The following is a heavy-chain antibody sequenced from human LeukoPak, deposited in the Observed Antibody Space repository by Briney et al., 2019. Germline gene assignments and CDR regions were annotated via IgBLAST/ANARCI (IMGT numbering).Heavy chain of an antibody. CDR2: IYYSGST. D-gene: IGHD5-24*01. J-gene: IGHJ4*02. Sequence: SETLSLTCTVSGGSISTYYWSWIRQPPGKGLEWIGYIYYSGSTNYNPSLKSRVTISVDTSKNQFSLKLSPVTAADTAVYYCASRGDGYRPGYFDYWGQGTLVTVSS. CDR3: ASRGDGYRPGYFDY. CDR1: GGSISTYY. V-gene: IGHV4-59*01.